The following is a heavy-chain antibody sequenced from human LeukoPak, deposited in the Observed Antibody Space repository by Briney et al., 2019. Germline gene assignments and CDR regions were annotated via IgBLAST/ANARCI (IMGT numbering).Heavy chain of an antibody. J-gene: IGHJ4*02. V-gene: IGHV1-46*01. CDR1: GYTFTSYY. Sequence: ASVKVSCKSSGYTFTSYYMYWVRQAPGQGLEWMGIIKPTVGGTSYAQKFQGRVTMTWGKSTSTVYMELSSVRCEDTAVYYCARDSGMVRGTVDYWGQGTLVTVSS. CDR2: IKPTVGGT. D-gene: IGHD3-10*01. CDR3: ARDSGMVRGTVDY.